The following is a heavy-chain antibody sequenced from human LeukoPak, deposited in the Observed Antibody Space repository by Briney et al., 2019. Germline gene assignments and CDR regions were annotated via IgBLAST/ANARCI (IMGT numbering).Heavy chain of an antibody. CDR3: AHRPSLIKSGQWLEFYFDY. CDR2: IYWDDNK. V-gene: IGHV2-5*02. J-gene: IGHJ4*02. CDR1: GFSLNTSGVA. D-gene: IGHD6-19*01. Sequence: SGPTLVQPTRTLTLTFTFSGFSLNTSGVAVGWIRQPPGKALEWLALIYWDDNKRYSPSLKSRLTITRATSKNYVSLTMTNMDPVDTATYYCAHRPSLIKSGQWLEFYFDYWGQGALVTVSS.